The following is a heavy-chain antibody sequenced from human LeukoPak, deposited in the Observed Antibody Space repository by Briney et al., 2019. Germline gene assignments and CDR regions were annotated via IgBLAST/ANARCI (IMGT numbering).Heavy chain of an antibody. CDR3: ARDQLGYFDY. V-gene: IGHV4-59*11. J-gene: IGHJ4*02. Sequence: PSETLSLTCTVSGGSISSHYWSWIRQPPGKGLEWIGYIHYSGSTNYNPSLKSRVTISVDTSKNQFSLKLSSVTAADTAVYYCARDQLGYFDYWGQGTLVTVSS. CDR1: GGSISSHY. D-gene: IGHD6-13*01. CDR2: IHYSGST.